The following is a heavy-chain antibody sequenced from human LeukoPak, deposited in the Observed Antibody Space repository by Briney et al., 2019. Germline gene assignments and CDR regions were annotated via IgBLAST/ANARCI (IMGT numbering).Heavy chain of an antibody. CDR2: INPSGGST. D-gene: IGHD3-10*01. Sequence: GASVKVSGKASGYTFTSYYMHWVRQAPGQGLEWMGIINPSGGSTSYAQKFQGRVTMTRDTSTSTVYMELSSLRSEDTAVYYCARERITMVRGTQYNWFDPWGQGTLVTVSS. V-gene: IGHV1-46*01. CDR1: GYTFTSYY. CDR3: ARERITMVRGTQYNWFDP. J-gene: IGHJ5*02.